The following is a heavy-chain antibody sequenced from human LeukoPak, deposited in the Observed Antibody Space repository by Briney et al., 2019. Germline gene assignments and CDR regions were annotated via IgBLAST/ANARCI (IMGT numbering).Heavy chain of an antibody. V-gene: IGHV4-34*01. CDR2: INHSGST. CDR3: ARGFGSSGLDY. Sequence: SETLSLTCAVYGGSFSGYYWSWIRQPPGKGLEWIGEINHSGSTNYNPSLKSRVTISVDTSKNQFSLKLSSVTAADTAVYYCARGFGSSGLDYWGQGTLLTVSS. CDR1: GGSFSGYY. J-gene: IGHJ4*02. D-gene: IGHD3-22*01.